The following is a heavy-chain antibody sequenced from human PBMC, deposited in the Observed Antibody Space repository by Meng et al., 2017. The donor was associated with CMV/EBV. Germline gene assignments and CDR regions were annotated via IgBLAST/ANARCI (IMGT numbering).Heavy chain of an antibody. CDR3: ARASPGYYDTSGYFENYYFDY. J-gene: IGHJ4*02. D-gene: IGHD3-22*01. V-gene: IGHV3-48*04. Sequence: GGSLRLSCAASGFTFSSYAMHWVRQAPGKGLEWVSYISSGTTIYYADSVKGRFTISRDNAKNSLYLQMNSLRAEDTAVYYCARASPGYYDTSGYFENYYFDYWGQGTLVTVSS. CDR1: GFTFSSYA. CDR2: ISSGTTI.